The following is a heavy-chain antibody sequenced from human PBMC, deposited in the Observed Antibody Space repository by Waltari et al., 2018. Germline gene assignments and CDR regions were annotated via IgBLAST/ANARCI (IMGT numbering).Heavy chain of an antibody. V-gene: IGHV2-5*02. D-gene: IGHD5-12*01. CDR3: ARVETGSWGYAFET. Sequence: QITLKESGPTLIKPTQTLTLTCSFPGFSPSTAGVGVGWVRQPPGKALDWLALMWWEGTKRSRASLKNSMTITKDVSANQVVRTLTNVAPLDTATYFCARVETGSWGYAFETWGQGILVTVSS. CDR1: GFSPSTAGVG. J-gene: IGHJ5*02. CDR2: MWWEGTK.